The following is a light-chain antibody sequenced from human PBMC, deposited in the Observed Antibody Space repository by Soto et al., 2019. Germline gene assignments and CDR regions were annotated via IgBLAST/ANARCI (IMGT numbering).Light chain of an antibody. Sequence: EVVLTQSPGTLSLSPGERATLSCRASQSVSSYLAWYQQKPGQAHRLIIYDASNRATGIPARFSGSGSGTDFTLTISSLEPEDVAVYYCQQRSNWSITLGQGTRLEI. CDR3: QQRSNWSIT. CDR1: QSVSSY. J-gene: IGKJ5*01. CDR2: DAS. V-gene: IGKV3-11*01.